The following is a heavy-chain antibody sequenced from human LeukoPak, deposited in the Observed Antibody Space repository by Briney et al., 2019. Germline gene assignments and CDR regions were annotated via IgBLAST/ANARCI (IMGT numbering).Heavy chain of an antibody. CDR1: GFTFSGHA. Sequence: PGGSLRLSCAASGFTFSGHAMVWVRQGPGKGLEWASFISYDGSNSVYADSVMGRFTISRDNSKNTVDLQINSLRFEDTAIYYCAKDWGQRGVGATLGHWGQGTLVIVSS. J-gene: IGHJ4*02. CDR2: ISYDGSNS. CDR3: AKDWGQRGVGATLGH. D-gene: IGHD1-26*01. V-gene: IGHV3-30*18.